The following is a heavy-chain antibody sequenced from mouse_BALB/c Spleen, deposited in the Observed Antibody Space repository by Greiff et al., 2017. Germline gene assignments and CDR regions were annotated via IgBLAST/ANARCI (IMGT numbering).Heavy chain of an antibody. CDR1: GYSITSDYA. CDR3: ARRGDRYDGQSCAY. CDR2: ISYSGST. J-gene: IGHJ3*01. V-gene: IGHV3-2*02. D-gene: IGHD2-14*01. Sequence: EVQLQQSGPGLVKPSQSLSLTCTVTGYSITSDYAWNWIRQFPGNKLEWMGYISYSGSTSYNPSLKSRISITRDTSKNQFFLQLNSVTTEDTATYYCARRGDRYDGQSCAYWGQGTLVTVSA.